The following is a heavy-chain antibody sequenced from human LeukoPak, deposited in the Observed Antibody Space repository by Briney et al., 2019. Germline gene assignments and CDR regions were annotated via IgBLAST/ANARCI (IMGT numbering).Heavy chain of an antibody. CDR1: GFTLSLHW. CDR2: IKYTASET. D-gene: IGHD4-17*01. Sequence: GGSLRLSCAASGFTLSLHWMTWVRQAPGKGLEWVANIKYTASETYYVDSVKGRFTISRDNAKNSVYLQMNSLRAEDTAVYYCARGHTAVTRHFDFWGQGTLVTVSS. J-gene: IGHJ4*02. CDR3: ARGHTAVTRHFDF. V-gene: IGHV3-7*01.